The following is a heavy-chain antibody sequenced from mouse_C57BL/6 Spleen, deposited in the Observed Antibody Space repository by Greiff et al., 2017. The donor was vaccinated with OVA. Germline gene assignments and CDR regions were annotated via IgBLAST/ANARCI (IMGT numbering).Heavy chain of an antibody. CDR1: GYSFTGYY. D-gene: IGHD1-1*01. Sequence: VQLQQSGPELVKPGASVKISCKASGYSFTGYYMNWVKQSPEKSLEWIGGINPSTGGTTYNQKFKAKATLTVDKSSSTAYMQLKSLTSEDSAVYYCARRSSTVGDYWGQGTTLTVSS. J-gene: IGHJ2*01. CDR2: INPSTGGT. CDR3: ARRSSTVGDY. V-gene: IGHV1-42*01.